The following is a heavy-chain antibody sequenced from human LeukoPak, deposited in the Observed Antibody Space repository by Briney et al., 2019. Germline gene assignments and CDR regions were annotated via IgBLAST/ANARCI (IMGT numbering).Heavy chain of an antibody. Sequence: GASVKVSCKASGYTFTSYAMHWVRQAPGQRLEWMGWINAGNGNTKYSQKFQGRVTITRDTSASTAYMELSSLRSEDTAVYYCARGQWELVGDYFDYWGQGTLVTVSS. D-gene: IGHD1-26*01. V-gene: IGHV1-3*01. CDR3: ARGQWELVGDYFDY. J-gene: IGHJ4*02. CDR2: INAGNGNT. CDR1: GYTFTSYA.